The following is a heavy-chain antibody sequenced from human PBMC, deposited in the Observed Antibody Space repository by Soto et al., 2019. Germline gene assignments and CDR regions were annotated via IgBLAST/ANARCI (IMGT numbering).Heavy chain of an antibody. Sequence: EVQLLESGGGLVQPGGSLRLSCAASASGFTFSSYAMIWVRQAPGKGLEWLSTISGGANIAYYADSVKGRFTISRDISKNTLFLQMLGLRAADTAVYFCAKSTVVPAPIDYWGQGTLVTVSS. V-gene: IGHV3-23*01. CDR3: AKSTVVPAPIDY. J-gene: IGHJ4*02. D-gene: IGHD2-2*01. CDR2: ISGGANIA. CDR1: GFTFSSYA.